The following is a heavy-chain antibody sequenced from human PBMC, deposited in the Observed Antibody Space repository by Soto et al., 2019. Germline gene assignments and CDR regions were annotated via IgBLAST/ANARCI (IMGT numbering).Heavy chain of an antibody. CDR2: LWYDHFHK. CDR3: VRDPYLPAAALLSSLHY. V-gene: IGHV3-33*01. CDR1: GFSFSSYG. Sequence: GGFLRLSCAASGFSFSSYGMNWLRQDPGKWLGWVAILWYDHFHKYCADSVKGRFTISIDNSNNSRYVQMNSLKAEDTAVYYCVRDPYLPAAALLSSLHYWGPGT. J-gene: IGHJ4*02. D-gene: IGHD2-2*01.